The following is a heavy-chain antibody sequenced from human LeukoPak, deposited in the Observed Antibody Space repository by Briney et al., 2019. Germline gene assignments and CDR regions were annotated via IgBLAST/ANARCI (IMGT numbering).Heavy chain of an antibody. D-gene: IGHD5-18*01. CDR1: GYTFTGYY. V-gene: IGHV1-2*02. J-gene: IGHJ4*02. Sequence: PWASVKVSCKASGYTFTGYYMHWVRQAPGQGLEWMGWINPNSGGTNYAQKFQGRVTMTRDTSISTAYMELSRLRSDDTAVYYCARDSGHIFGLIDNCGQGTLVAVSS. CDR3: ARDSGHIFGLIDN. CDR2: INPNSGGT.